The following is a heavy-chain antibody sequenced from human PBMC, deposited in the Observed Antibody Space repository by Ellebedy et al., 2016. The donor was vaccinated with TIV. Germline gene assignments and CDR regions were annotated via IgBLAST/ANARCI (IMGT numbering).Heavy chain of an antibody. CDR2: IYPGDSET. J-gene: IGHJ4*02. D-gene: IGHD5-24*01. CDR1: GYSFSNYW. V-gene: IGHV5-51*01. CDR3: ARSKDGYNTGADY. Sequence: GESLKISCKGSGYSFSNYWIGWVRQMPGKGLEWMGIIYPGDSETSYSPSFQGHVTVSVDKSISTVYLQWSSLKASDSARYYCARSKDGYNTGADYWGLGTLVTVSS.